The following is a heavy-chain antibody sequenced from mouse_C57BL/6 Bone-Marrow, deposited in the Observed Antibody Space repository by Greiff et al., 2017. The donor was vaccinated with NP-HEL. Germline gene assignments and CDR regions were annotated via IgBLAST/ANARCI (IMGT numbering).Heavy chain of an antibody. CDR3: TTSIYYYGSSYWYFDV. CDR2: IDPENGDT. Sequence: EVQLQESGAELVRPGASVKLSCTASGFNIKDDYMHWVKQRPEQGLEWIGWIDPENGDTEYASKFQGKATITADTSSNTAYLQISSLTSEDTAVYYCTTSIYYYGSSYWYFDVWGTGTTVTVSS. V-gene: IGHV14-4*01. CDR1: GFNIKDDY. J-gene: IGHJ1*03. D-gene: IGHD1-1*01.